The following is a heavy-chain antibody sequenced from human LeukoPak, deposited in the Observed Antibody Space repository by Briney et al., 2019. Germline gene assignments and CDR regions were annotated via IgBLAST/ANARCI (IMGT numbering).Heavy chain of an antibody. V-gene: IGHV3-74*01. D-gene: IGHD3-10*01. CDR3: ARASGPFDY. J-gene: IGHJ4*02. CDR1: GFIFSNYW. Sequence: QPGGSLRLSCAASGFIFSNYWMHWVRQAPGKGLVWVSRVNSDGSSTSYVDSVKGRFTISRDNSKNTLYLQMNSLRAEDTAVYSCARASGPFDYWGQGTLVTVSS. CDR2: VNSDGSST.